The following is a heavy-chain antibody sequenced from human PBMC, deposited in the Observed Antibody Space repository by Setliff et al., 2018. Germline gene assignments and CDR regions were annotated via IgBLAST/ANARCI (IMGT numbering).Heavy chain of an antibody. D-gene: IGHD3-22*01. J-gene: IGHJ6*02. CDR1: GGSFSGYC. CDR3: ARGHSYESRNSFVFYSNGLDV. V-gene: IGHV4-34*01. CDR2: ISYSGSA. Sequence: SETLSLTCAVSGGSFSGYCWSWIHQSPGRGLEWIGQISYSGSATYNPSLKSRVTISRDTSKNQFSLKLNSVTAADTAVFYCARGHSYESRNSFVFYSNGLDVWGQGTTVTVSS.